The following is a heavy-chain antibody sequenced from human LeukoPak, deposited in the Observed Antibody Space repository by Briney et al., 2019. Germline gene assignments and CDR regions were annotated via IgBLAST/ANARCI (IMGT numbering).Heavy chain of an antibody. Sequence: ASVKVSCKASGYTFTSYGISWVRQAPGQGLEWMGWISAYNGNTNYAQKPQGRVTMTTDTSTSTAYMELRSLRSDDTAVYYCARDRGGAGLRYFDYWGQGTLVTVSS. CDR3: ARDRGGAGLRYFDY. D-gene: IGHD3-16*01. J-gene: IGHJ4*02. V-gene: IGHV1-18*01. CDR1: GYTFTSYG. CDR2: ISAYNGNT.